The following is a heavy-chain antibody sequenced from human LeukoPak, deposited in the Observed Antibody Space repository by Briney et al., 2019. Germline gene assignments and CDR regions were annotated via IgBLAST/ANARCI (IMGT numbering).Heavy chain of an antibody. Sequence: SETLSLTCTVSGGSISSSHWSWIRQPPGKGLEWIGYISYSGSTNYNPSLRSRVTISKDTFKNQFSLKLSSVTAADTAVYYCARDLGDGYLANDYWGQGTLVTVSS. J-gene: IGHJ4*02. V-gene: IGHV4-59*12. CDR1: GGSISSSH. D-gene: IGHD5-24*01. CDR3: ARDLGDGYLANDY. CDR2: ISYSGST.